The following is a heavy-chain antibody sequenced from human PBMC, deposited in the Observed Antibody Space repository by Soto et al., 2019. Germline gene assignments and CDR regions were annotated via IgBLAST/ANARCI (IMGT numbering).Heavy chain of an antibody. CDR3: AHGRYYYDSNWFDP. CDR1: GFSLSTSGVS. D-gene: IGHD3-22*01. Sequence: QITLKESGPTLVKPTQTLTLTCTFSGFSLSTSGVSVGWIRQPPGKALEWLALIFWDDDKRYSPSLKSRLTITKDTSKDQVVLTMTNMDPVDTATYSCAHGRYYYDSNWFDPWGQGTLVTVSS. CDR2: IFWDDDK. V-gene: IGHV2-5*02. J-gene: IGHJ5*02.